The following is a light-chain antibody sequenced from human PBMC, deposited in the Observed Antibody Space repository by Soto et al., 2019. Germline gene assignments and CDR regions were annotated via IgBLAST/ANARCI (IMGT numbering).Light chain of an antibody. J-gene: IGLJ1*01. CDR2: DNN. Sequence: QSVLTQPPSVSAAPGQKVTISCSGSSSNIGNNYVSWYQQLPGTAPKLLIYDNNKRPSGIPDRFSGSKSGTSATLGITGLQTGDEADYYCGTWDSSLSAYVFGTRNKV. CDR1: SSNIGNNY. CDR3: GTWDSSLSAYV. V-gene: IGLV1-51*01.